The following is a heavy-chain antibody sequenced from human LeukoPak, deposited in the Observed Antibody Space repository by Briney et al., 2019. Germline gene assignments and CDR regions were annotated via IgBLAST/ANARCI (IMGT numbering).Heavy chain of an antibody. J-gene: IGHJ6*04. CDR1: GGSISSSNW. CDR3: AREYGSGAYYYYGMDV. Sequence: SETLSLTCAVSGGSISSSNWWSWVRQPPGKGLEWIGEIYHSGSTNYNPSLKSRVTISVDKSKNQFSLKLSSVTAADTAVYYCAREYGSGAYYYYGMDVWGKGTTVTVSS. D-gene: IGHD3-10*01. CDR2: IYHSGST. V-gene: IGHV4-4*02.